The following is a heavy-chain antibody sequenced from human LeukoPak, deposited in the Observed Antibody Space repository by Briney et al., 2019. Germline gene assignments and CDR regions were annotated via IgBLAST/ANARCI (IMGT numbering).Heavy chain of an antibody. CDR3: ARGEWERRDNRQRDYYYGMDV. Sequence: SVKVSCQAPGLTFRSYAISWVRQAPGQGLEWMGGFIPIIVTANYAQEFQSRVTITADESTSSAYMEMSSLRSEDTAVYYCARGEWERRDNRQRDYYYGMDVWGQGTTDTVSS. CDR2: FIPIIVTA. D-gene: IGHD1-26*01. V-gene: IGHV1-69*13. J-gene: IGHJ6*02. CDR1: GLTFRSYA.